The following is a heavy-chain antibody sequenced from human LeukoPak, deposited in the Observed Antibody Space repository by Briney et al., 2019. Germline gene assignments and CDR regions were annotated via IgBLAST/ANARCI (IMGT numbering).Heavy chain of an antibody. J-gene: IGHJ4*02. CDR3: ARDFRDSSGYYYPYYFDY. CDR2: IYITGST. D-gene: IGHD3-22*01. Sequence: SETLSLTCTVSARSISSGTYDCSWLRQPAGKGLEWIRRIYITGSTNYNPSLKSRVIISLDSSKNQFSLNLSSVTAADAAVYYCARDFRDSSGYYYPYYFDYWGQGTLVTVSS. V-gene: IGHV4-61*02. CDR1: ARSISSGTYD.